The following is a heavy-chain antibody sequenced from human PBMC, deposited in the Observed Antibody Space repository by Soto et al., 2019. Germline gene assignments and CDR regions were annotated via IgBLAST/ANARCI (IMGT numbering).Heavy chain of an antibody. Sequence: SQTLSLTCAISGDSVSSNSAAWNWIRQSPSRGLEWLGRTYYRSKWYNDYAVSVKSRITINPDTSKDQFSLQLNSVTPEDTAVYYCARESELELLYYYGMDVWGQGTTVTVSS. V-gene: IGHV6-1*01. CDR3: ARESELELLYYYGMDV. D-gene: IGHD1-7*01. CDR2: TYYRSKWYN. CDR1: GDSVSSNSAA. J-gene: IGHJ6*02.